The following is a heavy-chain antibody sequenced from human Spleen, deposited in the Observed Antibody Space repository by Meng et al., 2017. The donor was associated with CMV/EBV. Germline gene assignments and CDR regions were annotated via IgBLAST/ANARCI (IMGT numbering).Heavy chain of an antibody. J-gene: IGHJ4*02. CDR2: IGGGGYNT. V-gene: IGHV3-23*01. CDR1: GFSFSNSA. Sequence: SCAACGFSFSNSAMRWVRQAPVRGLERVSTIGGGGYNTYYAGSVKGRFTISRDNSKNTVSLLMNSLRADDTAVYSCAKLIRWFYFDYWGQGTLVTVSS. CDR3: AKLIRWFYFDY. D-gene: IGHD3-9*01.